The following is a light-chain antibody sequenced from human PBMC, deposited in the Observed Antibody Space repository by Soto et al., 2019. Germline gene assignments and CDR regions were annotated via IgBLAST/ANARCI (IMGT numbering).Light chain of an antibody. CDR1: QSVSSN. J-gene: IGKJ2*01. CDR3: QQYDSYSKT. Sequence: EIVMTQSPATLSVSPGERATLSCRASQSVSSNLAWYQQKPGQAPRLLIYGASTRATGIPARFSGSGSGTEFTLTISTLQPDDFATYFCQQYDSYSKTFGQGTQLEIK. V-gene: IGKV3-15*01. CDR2: GAS.